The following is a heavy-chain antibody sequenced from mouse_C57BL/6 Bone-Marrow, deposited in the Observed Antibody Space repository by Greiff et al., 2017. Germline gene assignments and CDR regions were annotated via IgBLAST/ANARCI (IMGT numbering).Heavy chain of an antibody. CDR2: IDPENGDT. CDR1: GFNIKDDY. J-gene: IGHJ4*01. V-gene: IGHV14-4*01. Sequence: VQLQQSGAELVRPGASVKLSCTASGFNIKDDYMHWVKQRPEQGLEWIGWIDPENGDTEYASRFQGKATITADTSSNTAYLQLSSLTSEDTAVYYCTTDAMDYWGQGTSVTVSS. CDR3: TTDAMDY.